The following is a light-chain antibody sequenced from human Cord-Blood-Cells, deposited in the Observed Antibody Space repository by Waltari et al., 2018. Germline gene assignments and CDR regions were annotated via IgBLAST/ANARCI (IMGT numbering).Light chain of an antibody. V-gene: IGLV2-14*01. J-gene: IGLJ2*01. CDR2: DVR. Sequence: QSALTQPASVSGSPGQSITLSCTGTSSDAGGYNYVSWYQQHPGKAPKLMIYDVRKRPPGVSNRSSGSKSGNTASLTISGLQAEDEADYYCSSYTSSSTVVFGGGTKLTVL. CDR3: SSYTSSSTVV. CDR1: SSDAGGYNY.